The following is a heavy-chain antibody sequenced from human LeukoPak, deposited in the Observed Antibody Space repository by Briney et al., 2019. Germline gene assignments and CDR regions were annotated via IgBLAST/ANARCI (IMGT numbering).Heavy chain of an antibody. V-gene: IGHV3-11*04. Sequence: PGGSLRLSCAASGFTFSDYYMTWIRQAPGKGLEWVSYISGNGITIYYADSVKGRFTISRDNAKNSIYLQMNSLRAEDTAVYYCAKESQLSYSGTFYIDYWGQGTLVTVSS. J-gene: IGHJ4*02. CDR3: AKESQLSYSGTFYIDY. D-gene: IGHD1-26*01. CDR1: GFTFSDYY. CDR2: ISGNGITI.